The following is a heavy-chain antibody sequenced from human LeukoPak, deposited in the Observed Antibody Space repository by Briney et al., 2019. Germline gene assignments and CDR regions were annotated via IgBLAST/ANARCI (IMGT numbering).Heavy chain of an antibody. V-gene: IGHV4-30-4*01. D-gene: IGHD3-10*01. Sequence: PSETLSLTCTVSGGSISSGDYYWSWIRQPPGKGLEWIGYIYYSGSTYYNPSLKSRVTISVDTSKNQFSLKLSSVTAADTAVYYCARDIWFGELSPDRGQGTLVTVSS. CDR2: IYYSGST. CDR1: GGSISSGDYY. CDR3: ARDIWFGELSPD. J-gene: IGHJ4*02.